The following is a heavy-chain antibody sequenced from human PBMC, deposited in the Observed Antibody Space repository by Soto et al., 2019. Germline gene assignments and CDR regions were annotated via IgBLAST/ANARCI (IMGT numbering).Heavy chain of an antibody. CDR2: IKQDGSEK. CDR1: GFTFSSYW. Sequence: GGSLRLSCAASGFTFSSYWMSWVRQAPGKGLEWVANIKQDGSEKYYVDSVKGRFTISRDNAKNSLYLQMNSLRAEDTAVYYCARGLYVLRYFDWQLGPIHYGMDVWGQGTTVTVSS. CDR3: ARGLYVLRYFDWQLGPIHYGMDV. D-gene: IGHD3-9*01. V-gene: IGHV3-7*01. J-gene: IGHJ6*02.